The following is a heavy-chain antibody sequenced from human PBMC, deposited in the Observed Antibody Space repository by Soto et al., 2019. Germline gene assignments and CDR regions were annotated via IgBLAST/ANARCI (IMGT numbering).Heavy chain of an antibody. Sequence: QVPLQESGPGLVKPSETLSLSCTVSGGSISSYYWSWIRQPPGKGLEWIGYVHDSWGSHYNPSLKRRVAISLDTPRSQFSRMLTSVSATAAAGYYGVRQGFGALHALVDVWGQGTTVTVSS. CDR1: GGSISSYY. CDR2: VHDSWGS. D-gene: IGHD3-10*01. V-gene: IGHV4-59*08. J-gene: IGHJ6*02. CDR3: VRQGFGALHALVDV.